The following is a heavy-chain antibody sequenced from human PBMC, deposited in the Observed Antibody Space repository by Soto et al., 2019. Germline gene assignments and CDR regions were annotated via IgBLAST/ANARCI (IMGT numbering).Heavy chain of an antibody. Sequence: RRVRQAPGKGLEWIGEIYHSGSRSYKPSLKSRVTISVDTSKNQFSLKLSSVTAADTAVYYCALTQLIDSSRWYYSCSDLWRQRTPVPVSS. J-gene: IGHJ5*02. CDR2: IYHSGSR. D-gene: IGHD6-19*01. V-gene: IGHV4-4*02. CDR3: ALTQLIDSSRWYYSCSDL.